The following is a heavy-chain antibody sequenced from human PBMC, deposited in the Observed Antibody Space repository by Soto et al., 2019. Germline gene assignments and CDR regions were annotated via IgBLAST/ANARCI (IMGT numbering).Heavy chain of an antibody. CDR2: ISGSGGST. V-gene: IGHV3-23*01. D-gene: IGHD2-21*01. CDR3: AKDEVAIPTTTGFDY. Sequence: PGESLRLSCAASGFTFSSYAMSWVRQAPGKGLEWVSAISGSGGSTYYADSVKGRFTISRDNSKNTLYLQMNSLRAEDTAVYYCAKDEVAIPTTTGFDYWGQGTLVTVSS. J-gene: IGHJ4*02. CDR1: GFTFSSYA.